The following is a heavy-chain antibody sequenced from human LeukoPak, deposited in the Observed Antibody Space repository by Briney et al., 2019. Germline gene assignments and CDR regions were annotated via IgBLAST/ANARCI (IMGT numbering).Heavy chain of an antibody. J-gene: IGHJ6*03. D-gene: IGHD4-17*01. CDR2: IRSKAYGGTT. V-gene: IGHV3-49*04. CDR3: SRHPITTVTWSYSYYYYTDV. Sequence: GGSLRLSCAASGFSFSDYSLKWVRQAPGKGLDGVGFIRSKAYGGTTEYAASVKGRFTISRDDSRRIAYLQMNSLKTEARAVYYCSRHPITTVTWSYSYYYYTDVSGTGTTVTVSS. CDR1: GFSFSDYS.